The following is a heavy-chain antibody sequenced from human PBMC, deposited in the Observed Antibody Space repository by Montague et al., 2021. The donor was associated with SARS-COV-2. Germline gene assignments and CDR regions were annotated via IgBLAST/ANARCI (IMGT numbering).Heavy chain of an antibody. Sequence: SETLSLTCTVSDGSVISTYPHWHWVRQSPGRGLEWIGGYLFHIDTADYNASLRSRVTISVDTSKNQFSLKLTSVTAADTAVHYCTRGIDSYKTGYWGQGNSGHRLL. V-gene: IGHV4-61*01. CDR3: TRGIDSYKTGY. CDR1: DGSVISTYPH. CDR2: LFHIDTA. D-gene: IGHD6-13*01. J-gene: IGHJ4*02.